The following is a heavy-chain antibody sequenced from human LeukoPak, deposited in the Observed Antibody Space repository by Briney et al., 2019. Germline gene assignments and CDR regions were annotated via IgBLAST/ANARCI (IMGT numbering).Heavy chain of an antibody. J-gene: IGHJ4*02. D-gene: IGHD1-14*01. CDR3: ARGYRMVAN. CDR2: INYGGST. Sequence: SETLFLTSTVSFGSISSCNRYWRRQPPGEGLECIGNINYGGSTSYNPSLKSRVTISGDTSKNQVSLKLTSVTAADTVVYYCARGYRMVANWGQGTLVTVSS. CDR1: FGSISSCN. V-gene: IGHV4-59*01.